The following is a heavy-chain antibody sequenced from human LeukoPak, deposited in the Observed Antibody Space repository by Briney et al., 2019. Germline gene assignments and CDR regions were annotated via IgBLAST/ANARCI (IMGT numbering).Heavy chain of an antibody. J-gene: IGHJ3*02. CDR1: GFTFSTYW. CDR3: ATEETTMTDALDI. D-gene: IGHD4-17*01. Sequence: GGSLRLSCSASGFTFSTYWMHWVRQAPGKGLVWVSRINSDGSSTTYADSVKGRFTISRDNAKNTLYLQMNSLRAEDTAVYYCATEETTMTDALDIWGQGTMVTVSS. CDR2: INSDGSST. V-gene: IGHV3-74*01.